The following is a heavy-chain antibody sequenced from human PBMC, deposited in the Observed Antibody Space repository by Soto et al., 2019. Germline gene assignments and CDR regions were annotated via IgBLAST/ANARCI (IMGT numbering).Heavy chain of an antibody. D-gene: IGHD4-17*01. J-gene: IGHJ4*02. CDR3: AKPRSDKYGDEYLFDY. CDR1: GFTFSSYA. Sequence: GGSLRLSCAASGFTFSSYAMSWVRQAPGKGLEWVSAISGSGGSTYYADSVKGRFTISRDNSKNTLYLQMNSLRAEDTAVYYCAKPRSDKYGDEYLFDYWGQGTLVTVSS. V-gene: IGHV3-23*01. CDR2: ISGSGGST.